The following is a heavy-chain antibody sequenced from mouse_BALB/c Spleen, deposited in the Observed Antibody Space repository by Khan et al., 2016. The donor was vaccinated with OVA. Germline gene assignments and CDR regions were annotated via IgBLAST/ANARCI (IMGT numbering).Heavy chain of an antibody. V-gene: IGHV3-2*02. J-gene: IGHJ2*01. CDR2: ISYSGNT. CDR3: ARVYGGDFDY. D-gene: IGHD1-1*01. Sequence: EVKLEESGPGLAKPSQSLSLTCTVTGYSITTDYAWNWIRQFPGNKLEWMGYISYSGNTKYNPSFKSRISFTRDTSKNQFFLQLKSVTTEDTASYYCARVYGGDFDYWGQGTTLTVSS. CDR1: GYSITTDYA.